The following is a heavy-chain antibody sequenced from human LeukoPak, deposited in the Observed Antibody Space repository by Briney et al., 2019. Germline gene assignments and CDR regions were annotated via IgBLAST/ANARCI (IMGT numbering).Heavy chain of an antibody. CDR3: ASESTVTLTGY. D-gene: IGHD4-11*01. Sequence: GGSLRLSCAASGFTFNDYGMSWVRQAPGKGLEWVANIKQDGSEKYYVDSVKGRFTISRDNAKNSLYLQMNSLRAEDTAVYYCASESTVTLTGYWGQGTLVTVSS. CDR2: IKQDGSEK. CDR1: GFTFNDYG. V-gene: IGHV3-7*01. J-gene: IGHJ4*02.